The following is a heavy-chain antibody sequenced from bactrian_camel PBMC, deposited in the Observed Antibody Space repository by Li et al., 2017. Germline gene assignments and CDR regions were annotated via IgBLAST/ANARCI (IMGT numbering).Heavy chain of an antibody. CDR2: IYTDISRT. J-gene: IGHJ4*01. CDR1: GFPFSTYA. Sequence: HVQLVESGGGLVQPGGSLTLACAASGFPFSTYAMTWVRQAEGKGLEWVATIYTDISRTAYADSVKGRVSISRDNAKNTLFLQMSSLKPEDTATYYCAADLCDGGKAGRRILGYNYWGQGTQVTVS. CDR3: AADLCDGGKAGRRILGYNY. D-gene: IGHD6*01. V-gene: IGHV3-2*01.